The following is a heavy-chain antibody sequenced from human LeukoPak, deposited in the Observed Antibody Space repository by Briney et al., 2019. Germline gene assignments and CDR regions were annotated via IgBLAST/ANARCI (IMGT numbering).Heavy chain of an antibody. D-gene: IGHD3-16*01. CDR1: GGSISSGGYY. CDR2: IYYSGST. J-gene: IGHJ6*02. Sequence: SETLSLTCTVSGGSISSGGYYWSWIRQHPGKGLEWIGYIYYSGSTYYNPSLKSRVTISVDTSKNQFSLKLSSVTAADTAVYYCARGRLRLGMDVWGQGTTVTVSS. CDR3: ARGRLRLGMDV. V-gene: IGHV4-31*03.